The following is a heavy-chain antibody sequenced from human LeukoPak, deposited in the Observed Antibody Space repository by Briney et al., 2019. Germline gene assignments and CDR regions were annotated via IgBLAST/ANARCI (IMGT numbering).Heavy chain of an antibody. CDR3: ASTSIIRGYDHDQYY. J-gene: IGHJ4*02. D-gene: IGHD5-12*01. CDR2: IHSDGAT. V-gene: IGHV3-53*01. CDR1: GFTVSSNY. Sequence: GGSLRLSCAASGFTVSSNYMNWVRQAPGKGLEWVSVIHSDGATHYADSVKGRFTISRDTSKNTLYLQMNSLRAEDTAVYYCASTSIIRGYDHDQYYWGQGTLVTVSS.